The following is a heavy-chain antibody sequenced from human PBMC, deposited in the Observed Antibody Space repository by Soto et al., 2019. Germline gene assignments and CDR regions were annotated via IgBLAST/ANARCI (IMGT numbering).Heavy chain of an antibody. D-gene: IGHD3-22*01. CDR2: IYHSGST. Sequence: SETLSLTCVVSGGSISSGGYSWSWIRQPPGKGLEWIGYIYHSGSTYYNPSLKSRVTISVDTSKNHFSLKLSSVTATDTAVYYCARGGGGTMIEVVEVFDIWGQGTMVTVS. CDR3: ARGGGGTMIEVVEVFDI. V-gene: IGHV4-30-2*01. CDR1: GGSISSGGYS. J-gene: IGHJ3*02.